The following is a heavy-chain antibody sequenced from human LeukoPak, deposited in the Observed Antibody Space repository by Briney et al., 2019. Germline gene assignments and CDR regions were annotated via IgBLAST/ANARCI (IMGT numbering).Heavy chain of an antibody. D-gene: IGHD6-13*01. Sequence: GESLKISCKGSGYSFTSYWIGWVRQMPGKGLEWMGIIYPGDSDTRYSPSFQGQVTISADKSISTAYLQWSSLKASDTAMYYCAGTYSSSWSGFDPCGQGTLVTVSS. J-gene: IGHJ5*02. V-gene: IGHV5-51*01. CDR1: GYSFTSYW. CDR2: IYPGDSDT. CDR3: AGTYSSSWSGFDP.